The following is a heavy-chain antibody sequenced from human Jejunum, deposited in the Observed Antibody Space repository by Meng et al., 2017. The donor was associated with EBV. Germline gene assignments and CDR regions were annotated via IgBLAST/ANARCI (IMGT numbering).Heavy chain of an antibody. CDR3: ARLNYYGSGSYYNHKGGYYFDC. CDR2: IYYSGST. Sequence: QVHLQESATGLVKPSEPLSLACALSGCSIRSSDYSWGWVRQPPGKGLEWIGSIYYSGSTYYNPSLKSRVTISVDTSKNQFSLKLSSVTAADTAVYYCARLNYYGSGSYYNHKGGYYFDCWGQGTLVTVSS. J-gene: IGHJ4*02. V-gene: IGHV4-39*01. CDR1: GCSIRSSDYS. D-gene: IGHD3-10*01.